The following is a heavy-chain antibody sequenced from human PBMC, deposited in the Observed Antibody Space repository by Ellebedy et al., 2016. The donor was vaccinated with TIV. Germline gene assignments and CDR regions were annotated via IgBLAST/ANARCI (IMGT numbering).Heavy chain of an antibody. D-gene: IGHD1/OR15-1a*01. V-gene: IGHV3-43*01. CDR2: ITRDAGYT. CDR3: ATEQRKYFDY. CDR1: GFTFRSYW. J-gene: IGHJ4*02. Sequence: PGGSLRLSCAASGFTFRSYWMHWVRQAPGKDLEWVSLITRDAGYTYYADSVKGRFTISRDNSRYSLYLHMSSLRTEDTAFYYCATEQRKYFDYWGQGTVVTVSS.